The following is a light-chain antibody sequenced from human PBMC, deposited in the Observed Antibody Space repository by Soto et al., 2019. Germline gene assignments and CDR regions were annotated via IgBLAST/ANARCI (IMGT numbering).Light chain of an antibody. CDR1: QGLGHF. CDR3: QPYQTYSVGT. CDR2: HAS. V-gene: IGKV1-5*01. Sequence: DVLLTQSPSALSASLGDRVTITCRASQGLGHFLAWYQHKTGEAPRLLIYHASTLESGVPSRFGGSGSGTEFTLAISRLQPDDVATYYCQPYQTYSVGTFGQGTKVEIK. J-gene: IGKJ1*01.